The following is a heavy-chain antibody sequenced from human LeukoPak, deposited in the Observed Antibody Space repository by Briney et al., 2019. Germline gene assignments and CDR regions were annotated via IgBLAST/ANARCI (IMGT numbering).Heavy chain of an antibody. Sequence: SVKVSCKASGGTFTSYAISWVRHAPGQGLEWMGGIIPIFGTANYAQKFQGRVTITTDESTSTAYMELSSLRSEDTAVYYCASYYYDSSGYYYAYRDYWGQGTLVTVSS. CDR3: ASYYYDSSGYYYAYRDY. CDR2: IIPIFGTA. V-gene: IGHV1-69*05. J-gene: IGHJ4*02. D-gene: IGHD3-22*01. CDR1: GGTFTSYA.